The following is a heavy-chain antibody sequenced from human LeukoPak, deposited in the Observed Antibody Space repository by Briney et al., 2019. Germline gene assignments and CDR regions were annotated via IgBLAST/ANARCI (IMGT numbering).Heavy chain of an antibody. CDR1: GASISSYY. V-gene: IGHV4-4*07. CDR3: ARSNPTSGVVVTAVAFDI. Sequence: SETLSLTCTVSGASISSYYWSWIRQPAGKGLEWIGRIYTSGYTNYNPSLKSRVTMSVDTSKNQFSLKLSSVTAADTAVYYCARSNPTSGVVVTAVAFDIWGQGTMVTVSS. J-gene: IGHJ3*02. D-gene: IGHD2-21*02. CDR2: IYTSGYT.